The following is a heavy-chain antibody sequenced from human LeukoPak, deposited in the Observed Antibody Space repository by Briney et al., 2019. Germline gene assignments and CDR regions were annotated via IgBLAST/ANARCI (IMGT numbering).Heavy chain of an antibody. J-gene: IGHJ5*02. CDR2: GST. CDR1: GGSISSSYY. Sequence: SETLSLTCTVSGGSISSSYYWGWVRQPPGKGLEWIGSGSTYYNPSLKSRVTISVDTSGNQFSLKLSSVTAADTAVYYCARTGGYMVWGVQNWFDPWGQGTLVTVSS. CDR3: ARTGGYMVWGVQNWFDP. D-gene: IGHD3-10*01. V-gene: IGHV4-39*01.